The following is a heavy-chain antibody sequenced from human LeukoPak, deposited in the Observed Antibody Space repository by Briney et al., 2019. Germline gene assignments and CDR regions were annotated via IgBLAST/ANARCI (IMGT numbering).Heavy chain of an antibody. CDR1: GGSISSYY. D-gene: IGHD6-13*01. Sequence: SGTLSLTCTVSGGSISSYYWTWIRQPPGKGLEWIGYIYYSGNTNYNPSLNSRVTISLDTSRSQFSLRLSSVTAADTAVYYCARRARATAGGDYFDYWGQGTLVTVSS. CDR2: IYYSGNT. J-gene: IGHJ4*02. CDR3: ARRARATAGGDYFDY. V-gene: IGHV4-59*08.